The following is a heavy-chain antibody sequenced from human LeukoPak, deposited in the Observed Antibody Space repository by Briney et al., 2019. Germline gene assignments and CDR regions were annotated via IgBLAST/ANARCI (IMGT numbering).Heavy chain of an antibody. CDR3: AHMIVAVAGRAFDI. J-gene: IGHJ3*02. CDR2: IYWNNDK. V-gene: IGHV2-5*01. D-gene: IGHD6-19*01. CDR1: GFSLSTXGVG. Sequence: SGFSLSTXGVGVGWIRQPPGKALEWLAFIYWNNDKRYTPSLKSRLTITKDTSKNQVVLTMTNMDPVDTATYYCAHMIVAVAGRAFDIWGQGTMVTVSS.